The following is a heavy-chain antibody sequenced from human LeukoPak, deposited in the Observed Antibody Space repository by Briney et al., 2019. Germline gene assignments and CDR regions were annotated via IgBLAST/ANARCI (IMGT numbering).Heavy chain of an antibody. CDR2: IIPIFGTA. J-gene: IGHJ5*02. Sequence: SVKVSCKASGGTFSSYAISWVRQAPGQGLEWMGGIIPIFGTANYAQKFQGRVTITADESTSTAYMELSSLRSEDTAVYYCARDPGMTTHIWFDPWGQGTLVTVSS. D-gene: IGHD4-11*01. CDR1: GGTFSSYA. V-gene: IGHV1-69*13. CDR3: ARDPGMTTHIWFDP.